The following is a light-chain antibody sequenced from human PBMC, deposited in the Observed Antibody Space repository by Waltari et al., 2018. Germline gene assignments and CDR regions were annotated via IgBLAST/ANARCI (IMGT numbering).Light chain of an antibody. V-gene: IGLV1-44*01. CDR1: SSNIGRNT. CDR3: AAWDDSLNGVV. CDR2: SNN. J-gene: IGLJ2*01. Sequence: QSVLTQPPSASGTPGQRVTISCSGSSSNIGRNTVHWYQQLPGTAPQLLIYSNNQRPSGVPDRFSGSKSGTSASLAISGLQSEDEADYYCAAWDDSLNGVVFGGGTKLTVL.